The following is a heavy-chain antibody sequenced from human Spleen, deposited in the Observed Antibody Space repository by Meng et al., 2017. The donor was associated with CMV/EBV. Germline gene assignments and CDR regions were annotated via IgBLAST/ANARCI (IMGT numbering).Heavy chain of an antibody. CDR2: IQYDGNKN. J-gene: IGHJ4*02. V-gene: IGHV3-30*02. D-gene: IGHD6-6*01. CDR1: GFTFNTFG. CDR3: GKAPFWGAVRHLPDY. Sequence: GGSLRLSCAASGFTFNTFGMHWVRQAPGKGLEWVTFIQYDGNKNFYADSVKGRFTVSRDNSKNTLYLEMKSLRPEDTAVYYCGKAPFWGAVRHLPDYWGQGTLVTVSS.